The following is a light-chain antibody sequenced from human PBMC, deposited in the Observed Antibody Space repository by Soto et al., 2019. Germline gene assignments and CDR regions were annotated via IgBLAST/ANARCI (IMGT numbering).Light chain of an antibody. CDR2: DVS. J-gene: IGLJ1*01. Sequence: QSALTQPRSVSGSPGQSVTISCTGTSSDVGGYNYVSWYQQHPGKVPKLMIYDVSKRPSGVPDRFSGSKSGNTASLTISGLQAEDEADYYCCSYAGSYTLYVFGTGTKSPS. CDR1: SSDVGGYNY. V-gene: IGLV2-11*01. CDR3: CSYAGSYTLYV.